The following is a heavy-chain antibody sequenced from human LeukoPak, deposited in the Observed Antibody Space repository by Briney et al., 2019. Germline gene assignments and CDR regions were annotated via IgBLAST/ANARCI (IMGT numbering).Heavy chain of an antibody. CDR2: ISYDGSNK. D-gene: IGHD4-23*01. J-gene: IGHJ4*02. CDR3: AREKYGGNYFDY. Sequence: GRSLRLSCAASGFTFSSYAMHWVRQAPGKGLEWVAVISYDGSNKYYADSVKGRFTISRDNSKNTLYLQMNSLRAEDTAAYYCAREKYGGNYFDYWGQGTLVTVSS. CDR1: GFTFSSYA. V-gene: IGHV3-30-3*01.